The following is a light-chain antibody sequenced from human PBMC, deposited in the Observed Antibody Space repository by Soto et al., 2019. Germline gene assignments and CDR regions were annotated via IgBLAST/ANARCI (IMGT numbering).Light chain of an antibody. CDR3: SSYTSSSTPVV. V-gene: IGLV2-14*01. J-gene: IGLJ2*01. CDR1: SSDVGGYNY. CDR2: EVS. Sequence: QSVLTQPASVSGSPGQLITISCTGTSSDVGGYNYVSWYQQHPGKAPKLMIYEVSNRPSGVSNRFSGSKSGNTASLTISGLQAEDEADYYCSSYTSSSTPVVFGGGTKLTVL.